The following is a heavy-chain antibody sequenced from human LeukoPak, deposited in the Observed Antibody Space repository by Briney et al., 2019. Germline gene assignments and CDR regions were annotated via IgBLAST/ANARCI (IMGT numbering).Heavy chain of an antibody. J-gene: IGHJ6*02. CDR2: ISSSSSTI. D-gene: IGHD4-17*01. CDR1: GFTFSDYY. CDR3: ARDGNTVTTGGPYYYYYGMDV. V-gene: IGHV3-11*01. Sequence: GGALRLSCAASGFTFSDYYMSWIRQAPGKGLEGVSYISSSSSTIYYADSVKGRFTISRDNANNSLYLQMNSLRAEDTAVYYCARDGNTVTTGGPYYYYYGMDVWGQGTTVTVSS.